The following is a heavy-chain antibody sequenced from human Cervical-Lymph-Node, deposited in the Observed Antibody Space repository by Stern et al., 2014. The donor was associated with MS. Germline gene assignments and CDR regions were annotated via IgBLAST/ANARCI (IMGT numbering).Heavy chain of an antibody. CDR3: ARGPLEGIEMKTFFYAMDV. CDR1: GGSTSRRDYY. J-gene: IGHJ6*02. Sequence: QVQLQESGPGLVKPSQTLSLTCTVSGGSTSRRDYYWSWIRQPPGRGLEWIGSIYSSGNSFYNPSLKSRLTISLDTSKNQFSLRLNSVTATDTAVYYCARGPLEGIEMKTFFYAMDVWGHGTTVTVSS. CDR2: IYSSGNS. V-gene: IGHV4-30-4*01. D-gene: IGHD1-1*01.